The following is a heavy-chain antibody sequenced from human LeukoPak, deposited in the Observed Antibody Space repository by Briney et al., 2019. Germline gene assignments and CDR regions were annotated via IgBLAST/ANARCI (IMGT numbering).Heavy chain of an antibody. CDR1: GGSISSYY. Sequence: SETLSLTCTVPGGSISSYYWSWSRQPPGKGLEWIGYINYSGSTKYNPSLKSRVTISADTSKNQFSLKLSSVTAADTAVYYCVRDAYFDLWRRGTLVTVSS. J-gene: IGHJ2*01. CDR3: VRDAYFDL. CDR2: INYSGST. V-gene: IGHV4-59*01.